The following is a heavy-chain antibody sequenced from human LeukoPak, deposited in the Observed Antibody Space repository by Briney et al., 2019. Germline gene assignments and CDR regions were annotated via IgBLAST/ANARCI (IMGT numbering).Heavy chain of an antibody. V-gene: IGHV1-69*13. D-gene: IGHD3-22*01. Sequence: SVKVSCKASGGTFSSYAISWMRQAPGQGLEWMGGIIPIFGTANYAQKFQGRVTITADESTSTAYMELSSLRSEDTAVYYCARVGRGPYYYDSSGYYPLVFDYWGQGTLVTVSS. CDR3: ARVGRGPYYYDSSGYYPLVFDY. CDR1: GGTFSSYA. CDR2: IIPIFGTA. J-gene: IGHJ4*02.